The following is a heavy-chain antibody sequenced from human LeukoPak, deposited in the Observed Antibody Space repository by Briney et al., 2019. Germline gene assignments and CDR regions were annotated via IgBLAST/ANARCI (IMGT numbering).Heavy chain of an antibody. D-gene: IGHD3-9*01. J-gene: IGHJ3*02. CDR3: ARDQMYYDILTGYPVGAFDI. V-gene: IGHV4-4*02. CDR2: IYHSGST. CDR1: GGSISSSNW. Sequence: SGTLSLTCAVSGGSISSSNWWSWVRQPPGKGLEWIGEIYHSGSTNYNPSLKSRVTISVDKSKNQFSLKLSSVTAADTAVYYCARDQMYYDILTGYPVGAFDIWGQGTMVTVSS.